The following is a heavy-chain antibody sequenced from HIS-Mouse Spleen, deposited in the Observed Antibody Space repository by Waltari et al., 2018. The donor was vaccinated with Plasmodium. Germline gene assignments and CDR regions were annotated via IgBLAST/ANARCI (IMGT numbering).Heavy chain of an antibody. J-gene: IGHJ4*02. V-gene: IGHV4-34*01. Sequence: QVQLQQWGAGLLKPSETLSLTCAVYGGSFSGYYWSWIRQPPGKGLEWIGESNHSGRTNYNPSLKSRVTISVDTSKNQFSLELSSVTAADTAVYYCARGGIVGATIDYWGQGTLVTVSS. CDR1: GGSFSGYY. CDR3: ARGGIVGATIDY. CDR2: SNHSGRT. D-gene: IGHD1-26*01.